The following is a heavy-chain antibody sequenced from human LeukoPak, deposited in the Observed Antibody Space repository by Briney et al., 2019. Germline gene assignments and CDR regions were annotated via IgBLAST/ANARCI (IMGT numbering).Heavy chain of an antibody. J-gene: IGHJ4*02. CDR3: ARDGVRVFGVNDY. CDR2: ISRSSTTI. V-gene: IGHV3-48*04. D-gene: IGHD3-3*01. Sequence: GGSLRLSCAASGFTFTTYSMNWVRQAPGKGLEWVSYISRSSTTIYYADSVQGRFTISRDNAKNSLYLHMDSLRVEDTAVCYCARDGVRVFGVNDYWGQGTLVTVSS. CDR1: GFTFTTYS.